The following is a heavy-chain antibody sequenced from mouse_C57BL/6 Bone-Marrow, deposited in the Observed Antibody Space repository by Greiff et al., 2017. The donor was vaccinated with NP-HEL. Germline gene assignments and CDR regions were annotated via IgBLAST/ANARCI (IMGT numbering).Heavy chain of an antibody. CDR3: ARDYLAWFAY. CDR1: GYTFTSYW. V-gene: IGHV1-69*01. CDR2: IDPSDSYT. D-gene: IGHD1-1*01. J-gene: IGHJ3*01. Sequence: QVQLQQPGAELVMPGASVKLSCKASGYTFTSYWMHWVKQRPGQGLELIGEIDPSDSYTNYNQKFKGKSTLTVDKSSSTAYMQLSSLTSEDSAVYYCARDYLAWFAYWGQGTLVTVSA.